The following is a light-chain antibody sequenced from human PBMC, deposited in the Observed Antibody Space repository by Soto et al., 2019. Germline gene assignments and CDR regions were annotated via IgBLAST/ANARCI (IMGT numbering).Light chain of an antibody. J-gene: IGLJ2*01. Sequence: QSVLTQPPSASGTPGQRVAISCSASSSHIGSNSVYWYQQLPGTAPKLLIYRNNQRPSGVPERFSGSKSGTSASLAISGLRSEDEADYYCAAWDDSLSGDVVFGGGTKLTVL. V-gene: IGLV1-47*01. CDR2: RNN. CDR3: AAWDDSLSGDVV. CDR1: SSHIGSNS.